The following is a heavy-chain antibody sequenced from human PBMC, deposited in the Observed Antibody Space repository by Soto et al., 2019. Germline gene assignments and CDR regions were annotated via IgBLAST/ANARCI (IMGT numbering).Heavy chain of an antibody. D-gene: IGHD6-13*01. CDR3: ARHPERIAEIGWFDP. CDR2: ISSSSSTI. V-gene: IGHV3-48*01. CDR1: GFTFSSYS. J-gene: IGHJ5*02. Sequence: GGPLRLSCAAPGFTFSSYSMNWVRPAPGKGMEWVSYISSSSSTIYYADSVKGRFTISRDNAKNSLYLQMNSLRAEDTAVYYCARHPERIAEIGWFDPWGQGTLVTVSS.